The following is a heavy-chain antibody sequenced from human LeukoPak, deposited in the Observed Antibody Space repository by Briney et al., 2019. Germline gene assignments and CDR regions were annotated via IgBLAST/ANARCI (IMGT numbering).Heavy chain of an antibody. Sequence: PSETLSLTCTVSGGSISSSSYYWGWIRQPPGKGLEWIGSIYYSGSTYYNPSLKSRVTISVDTSKNQFSLKLSSVTAADTAVYYCAREYSTGPPNDYWGQGTLVTVSS. CDR1: GGSISSSSYY. CDR2: IYYSGST. V-gene: IGHV4-39*07. D-gene: IGHD2-21*01. CDR3: AREYSTGPPNDY. J-gene: IGHJ4*02.